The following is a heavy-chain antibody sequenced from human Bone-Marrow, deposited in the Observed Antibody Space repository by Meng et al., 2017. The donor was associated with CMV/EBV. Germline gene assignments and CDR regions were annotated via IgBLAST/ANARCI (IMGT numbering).Heavy chain of an antibody. CDR2: VRHDGTNK. D-gene: IGHD3-16*01. CDR3: AKDLLLFGGPNAYFDQ. Sequence: GGSLRLSCAASGFTFSSYAMHWVRQAPGKGLEWVAFVRHDGTNKFYAASVKGRFTISRDNSKSTVYLQMNSLRPEDSALYYCAKDLLLFGGPNAYFDQWGQGTLVTVSS. V-gene: IGHV3-30*02. CDR1: GFTFSSYA. J-gene: IGHJ4*02.